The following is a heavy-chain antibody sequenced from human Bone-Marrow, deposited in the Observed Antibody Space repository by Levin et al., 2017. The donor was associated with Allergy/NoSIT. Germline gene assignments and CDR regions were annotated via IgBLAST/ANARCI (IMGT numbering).Heavy chain of an antibody. D-gene: IGHD3-10*01. CDR2: IYHSGST. J-gene: IGHJ4*02. CDR1: GGSISSGGYS. Sequence: SETLSLTCAVSGGSISSGGYSWSWIRQPPGKGLEWIGYIYHSGSTYYNPSLKSRVTISVDRSKNQFSLKLSSVTAADTAVYYCARSGWSGFGGFDYWGQGTLVTVSS. V-gene: IGHV4-30-2*01. CDR3: ARSGWSGFGGFDY.